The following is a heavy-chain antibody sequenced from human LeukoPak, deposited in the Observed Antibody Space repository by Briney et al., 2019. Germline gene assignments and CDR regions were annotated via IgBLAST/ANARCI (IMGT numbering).Heavy chain of an antibody. Sequence: PGGSLRLSCAASGFTFSSFAMSWVRQAPGKGLEWVSAISGSDSSTYSADSVKGRFTISRDDSKNTLYLQMSSLRAEDTAVYYCLKGVSSRSNFDYWGQGTLVTVCS. D-gene: IGHD6-6*01. CDR1: GFTFSSFA. V-gene: IGHV3-23*01. CDR2: ISGSDSST. CDR3: LKGVSSRSNFDY. J-gene: IGHJ4*02.